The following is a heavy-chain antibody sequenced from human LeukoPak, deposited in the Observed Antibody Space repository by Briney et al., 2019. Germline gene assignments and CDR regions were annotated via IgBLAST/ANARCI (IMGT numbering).Heavy chain of an antibody. CDR2: INTDGSST. CDR1: GFTFSSYW. Sequence: GGSLRLSCAASGFTFSSYWMHRVRQAPGKGLVWVSRINTDGSSTSYADSVKGRFTISRDNAKNTLYLQMNSLRAEDTAVYYCARVYSGSYYRSGFDYWGQGTLVTVSS. D-gene: IGHD1-26*01. J-gene: IGHJ4*02. V-gene: IGHV3-74*01. CDR3: ARVYSGSYYRSGFDY.